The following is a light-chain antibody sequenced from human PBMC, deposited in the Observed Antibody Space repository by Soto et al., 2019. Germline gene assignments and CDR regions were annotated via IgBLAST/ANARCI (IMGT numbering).Light chain of an antibody. J-gene: IGKJ1*01. CDR2: GAS. Sequence: EVVMTQSPATLSVSPGERVTLSCRASQSINAHLAWYQQKPGQAPRLLIHGASTRATGIPARFSGSGFETEFILTISSLQSEDFAIYYCQQYNTWLWTFGQGTKVEI. CDR3: QQYNTWLWT. V-gene: IGKV3-15*01. CDR1: QSINAH.